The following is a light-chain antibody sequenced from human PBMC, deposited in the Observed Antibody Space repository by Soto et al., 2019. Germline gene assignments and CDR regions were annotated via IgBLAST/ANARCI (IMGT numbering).Light chain of an antibody. CDR3: QQYGSSPSYT. J-gene: IGKJ2*01. V-gene: IGKV3-20*01. Sequence: EIVLTQSPGTLSLYPVERATLSCRASQSVSSSYLAWYQQKPGRAPRLLIYGASSRATGIPDRFSGSGSGTDFTLTISRLEPEDFAVYYCQQYGSSPSYTFGQGTKLEIK. CDR1: QSVSSSY. CDR2: GAS.